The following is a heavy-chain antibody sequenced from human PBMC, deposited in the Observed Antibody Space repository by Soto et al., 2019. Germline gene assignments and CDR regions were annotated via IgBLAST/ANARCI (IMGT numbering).Heavy chain of an antibody. Sequence: QVQLVESGGDVVQPGRSLRLSCAASGFTFSSYGMHWVRQAPGKGLEWVAVISYDGSNKYYADSVKGRFTISRDNSKNTLYLQMNSLRAEDTAVYYCAKEGGDCSSTSCYGVAFDYGMDVWGQGTTVTVSS. CDR3: AKEGGDCSSTSCYGVAFDYGMDV. CDR1: GFTFSSYG. V-gene: IGHV3-30*18. D-gene: IGHD2-2*01. CDR2: ISYDGSNK. J-gene: IGHJ6*02.